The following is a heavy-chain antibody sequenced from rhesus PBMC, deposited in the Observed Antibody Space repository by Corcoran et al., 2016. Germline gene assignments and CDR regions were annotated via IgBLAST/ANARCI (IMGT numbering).Heavy chain of an antibody. Sequence: QVTLKESGPALVKPTQTLTLTCTFSGFSLTTSGMGVGWLRQPPGKALEWLALLYWDDDKRYSTALKSRLTISKDTSKNQVLLTMTNMDPMDTATYYCTRGGYGSSYGLDSWGQGVVVTVSS. V-gene: IGHV2-152*01. CDR1: GFSLTTSGMG. CDR3: TRGGYGSSYGLDS. D-gene: IGHD4-29*01. J-gene: IGHJ6*01. CDR2: LYWDDDK.